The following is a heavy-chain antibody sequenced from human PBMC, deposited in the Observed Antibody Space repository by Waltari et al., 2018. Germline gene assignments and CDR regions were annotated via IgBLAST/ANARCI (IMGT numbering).Heavy chain of an antibody. J-gene: IGHJ4*02. D-gene: IGHD2-15*01. CDR3: ARDGVD. CDR1: GYTFTGYY. Sequence: VQLVQSGAEVKKPGASVKVSCKASGYTFTGYYMHWVRQAPGKGLEWVSSISSSSSYIYYADSVKGRFTISRDNAKNSLYLQMNSLRAEDTAVYYCARDGVDWGQGTLVTVSS. V-gene: IGHV3-21*01. CDR2: ISSSSSYI.